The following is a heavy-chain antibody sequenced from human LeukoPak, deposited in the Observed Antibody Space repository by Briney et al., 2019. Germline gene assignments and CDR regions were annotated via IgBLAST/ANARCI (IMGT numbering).Heavy chain of an antibody. V-gene: IGHV1-8*01. CDR1: GYTFTSYD. D-gene: IGHD2-2*01. J-gene: IGHJ6*02. Sequence: ASVKVSCKASGYTFTSYDINWVRQATGQGLEWMGWMNPNSGNTGYAQKFQGRVTMTRNTSISTAYMELSSLRSEDTAVYYCARGLVVVPAATNYYGMDVWGQGTTVTVSS. CDR2: MNPNSGNT. CDR3: ARGLVVVPAATNYYGMDV.